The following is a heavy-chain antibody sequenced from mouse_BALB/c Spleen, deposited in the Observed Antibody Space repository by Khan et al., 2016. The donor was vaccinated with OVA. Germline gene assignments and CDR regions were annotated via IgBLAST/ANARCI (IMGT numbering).Heavy chain of an antibody. D-gene: IGHD1-1*01. CDR3: AGRGLRWDFDY. J-gene: IGHJ2*01. CDR1: GYTFINYW. Sequence: QVQLKESGAELAKPGASVKMSCKASGYTFINYWILWVKQRPGQGLEWIGYINPSTAYTEYNQNFKDKATLTADKSSRTAYMQLSSLTSEDSAVYCCAGRGLRWDFDYWGQGTTLTVSS. CDR2: INPSTAYT. V-gene: IGHV1-7*01.